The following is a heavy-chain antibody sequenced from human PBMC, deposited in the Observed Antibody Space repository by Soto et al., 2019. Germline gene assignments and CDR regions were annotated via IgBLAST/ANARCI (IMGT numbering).Heavy chain of an antibody. CDR1: GYTFTGYY. D-gene: IGHD6-6*01. Sequence: ASVKVSCKASGYTFTGYYMHWVRQAPGQGLEWMGWINPNSGGTNYAQKFQGWVTMTRDTSISTAHMELSRLRSDDTAVYYCARDRIAARFYYYYYGMDVWGQGTTVTVSS. CDR2: INPNSGGT. CDR3: ARDRIAARFYYYYYGMDV. V-gene: IGHV1-2*04. J-gene: IGHJ6*02.